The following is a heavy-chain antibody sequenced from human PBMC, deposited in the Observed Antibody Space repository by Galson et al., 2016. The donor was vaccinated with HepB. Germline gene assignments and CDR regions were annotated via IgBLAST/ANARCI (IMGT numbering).Heavy chain of an antibody. CDR3: TRPSITLHY. V-gene: IGHV3-74*01. CDR1: GITFSSYV. D-gene: IGHD1-14*01. J-gene: IGHJ4*02. CDR2: INPDGSRT. Sequence: SLRLSCAASGITFSSYVMNWVRQAPGKGLVWVARINPDGSRTTYADSVKGRFTISRDNAKNTLYLQMSSLRGEDTAVYYCTRPSITLHYWGQGTLVTVSS.